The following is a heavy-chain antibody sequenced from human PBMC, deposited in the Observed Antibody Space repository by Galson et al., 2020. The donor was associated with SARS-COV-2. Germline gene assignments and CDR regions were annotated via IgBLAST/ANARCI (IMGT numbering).Heavy chain of an antibody. J-gene: IGHJ3*02. D-gene: IGHD4-17*01. CDR3: ARLHYGEYAPEAFDI. CDR2: ISHSGGT. V-gene: IGHV4-30-2*01. CDR1: RTSISSGSYP. Sequence: SVTLSLTCAVPRTSISSGSYPWNWIRQPPGKGLEWNGYISHSGGTYYNPSLKSRVTISGDRSKNQFSLRLSFGTAADTAVYYCARLHYGEYAPEAFDIWGPGTRVTVAS.